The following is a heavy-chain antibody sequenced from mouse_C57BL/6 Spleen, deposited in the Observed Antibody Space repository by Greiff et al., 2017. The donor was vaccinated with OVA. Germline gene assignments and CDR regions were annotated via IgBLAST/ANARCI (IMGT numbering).Heavy chain of an antibody. CDR2: FYPGSGSI. Sequence: VQLVESGAELVKPGASVKLSCKASGYTFTEYTIHWVKQRSGQGLEWIGWFYPGSGSIKYNEKFKDKATLTADKSSSTVYMELSRLTSEDSAVYFCARHEDLYGNCGWYFDVWGTGTTVTVSS. CDR1: GYTFTEYT. CDR3: ARHEDLYGNCGWYFDV. V-gene: IGHV1-62-2*01. J-gene: IGHJ1*03. D-gene: IGHD2-1*01.